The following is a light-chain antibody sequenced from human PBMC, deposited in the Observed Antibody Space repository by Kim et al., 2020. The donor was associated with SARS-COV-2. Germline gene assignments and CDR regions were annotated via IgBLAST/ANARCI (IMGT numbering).Light chain of an antibody. CDR2: DVS. J-gene: IGLJ1*01. Sequence: GQSISISCTGTSSDIGGSNYVTWYQQHPGKAPKLMIYDVSKRPSGVSNRFSGSKSGNTASLTISRLQAEDEADYYCSSYTSSSTYVFATGTKVTVL. CDR3: SSYTSSSTYV. CDR1: SSDIGGSNY. V-gene: IGLV2-14*04.